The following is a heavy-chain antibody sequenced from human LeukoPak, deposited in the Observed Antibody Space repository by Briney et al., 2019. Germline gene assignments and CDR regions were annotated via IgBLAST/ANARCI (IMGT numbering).Heavy chain of an antibody. J-gene: IGHJ6*03. D-gene: IGHD3-10*01. V-gene: IGHV3-9*01. CDR3: AKDGVGHYSFLFYYYYMDV. Sequence: GRSLRLSCAASGFTFDDYAMHWVRQAPGKGLEWVSGISWNSGSIGYADSVKGRFTISRDNAKNSLYLQMNSLRAEDTALYYCAKDGVGHYSFLFYYYYMDVWGKGTTVTVSS. CDR1: GFTFDDYA. CDR2: ISWNSGSI.